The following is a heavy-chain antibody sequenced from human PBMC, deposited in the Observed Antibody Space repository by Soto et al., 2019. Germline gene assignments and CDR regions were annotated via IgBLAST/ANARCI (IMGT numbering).Heavy chain of an antibody. D-gene: IGHD1-1*01. J-gene: IGHJ4*02. Sequence: QVQLVESGGGVVQPGRSLRLSCVASGFTFSNYGMHWVRQAPGQGLEWVAVISYDGRNQYYGDSVKGRFTISRDNSKNTLSLQMNSLRTEDAAFYYCAKSRFNWNDAAPFDSWGQGTLVAVSS. CDR3: AKSRFNWNDAAPFDS. CDR2: ISYDGRNQ. V-gene: IGHV3-30*18. CDR1: GFTFSNYG.